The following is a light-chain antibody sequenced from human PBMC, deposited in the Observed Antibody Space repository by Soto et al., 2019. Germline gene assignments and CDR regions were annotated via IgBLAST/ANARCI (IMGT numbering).Light chain of an antibody. CDR3: QQYGSSAGYT. Sequence: EIVLTQSPGTLSLSPGERATLSCRASQSVSSNYLAWYQQKPGQAPRLLIYGASSRATGIPDRFSGSGSGTDFTLTISRPEPEDFAVYYCQQYGSSAGYTFGQGTKLEIK. V-gene: IGKV3-20*01. J-gene: IGKJ2*01. CDR1: QSVSSNY. CDR2: GAS.